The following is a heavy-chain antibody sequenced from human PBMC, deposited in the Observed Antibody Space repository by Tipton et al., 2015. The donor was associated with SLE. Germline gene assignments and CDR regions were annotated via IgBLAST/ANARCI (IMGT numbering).Heavy chain of an antibody. CDR3: ARVSGLGNYAHADS. J-gene: IGHJ4*02. CDR2: IKGDGTEK. D-gene: IGHD3-16*01. CDR1: GFTFNNYW. V-gene: IGHV3-7*01. Sequence: SLRLSCAASGFTFNNYWMTWVRQAPGKGLEWVANIKGDGTEKYYVDSVKGRFTISRDNAKHSLYLQMNSLRVEDTAVYYCARVSGLGNYAHADSWGQGTLITVSS.